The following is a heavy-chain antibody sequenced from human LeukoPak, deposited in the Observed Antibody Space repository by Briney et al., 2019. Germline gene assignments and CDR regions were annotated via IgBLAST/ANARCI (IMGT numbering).Heavy chain of an antibody. CDR3: ARGYCSGGSCYSYYYYNYMDV. CDR2: IYSSGST. CDR1: GGSISSYY. J-gene: IGHJ6*03. V-gene: IGHV4-4*07. Sequence: PSETLSLTCTVSGGSISSYYWNWIRQPAGKGLEWIGRIYSSGSTNYNPSLKSRVTISVDTSKNQFSLKLSSVTAADTAVYYCARGYCSGGSCYSYYYYNYMDVWGKGTTVTVSS. D-gene: IGHD2-15*01.